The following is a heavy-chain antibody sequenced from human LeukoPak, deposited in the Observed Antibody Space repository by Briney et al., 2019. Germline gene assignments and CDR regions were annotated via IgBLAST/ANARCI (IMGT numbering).Heavy chain of an antibody. J-gene: IGHJ4*02. Sequence: TGRSLRLSCAVSGFTLRSYAIHWVRQAPGKGLQWVAFISYDAAVKYYADSVRGRFTVSRDNSKNTLSLQMNSLRPEDTAAYYCARDFSTWYSIDYWGRGTLVIVSS. CDR2: ISYDAAVK. CDR3: ARDFSTWYSIDY. D-gene: IGHD2-15*01. CDR1: GFTLRSYA. V-gene: IGHV3-30-3*01.